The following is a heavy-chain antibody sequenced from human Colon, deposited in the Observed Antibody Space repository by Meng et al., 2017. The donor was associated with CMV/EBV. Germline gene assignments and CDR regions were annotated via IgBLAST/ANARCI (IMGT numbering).Heavy chain of an antibody. CDR3: ARDRDHIPQDGYYDMDV. CDR2: IRQDESEK. CDR1: GFTFSNYW. Sequence: GGSLRLSCAVSGFTFSNYWMSWVRQAPGKGLEWVANIRQDESEKSYVDCVKGRFTISRDNAKNSVYLQMNSLRPEDTAVYYCARDRDHIPQDGYYDMDVWGQGTTVTVSS. D-gene: IGHD2-21*01. V-gene: IGHV3-7*01. J-gene: IGHJ6*02.